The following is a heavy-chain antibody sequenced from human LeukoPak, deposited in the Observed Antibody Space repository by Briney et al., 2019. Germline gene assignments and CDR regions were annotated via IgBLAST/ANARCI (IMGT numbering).Heavy chain of an antibody. D-gene: IGHD1-26*01. V-gene: IGHV1-8*01. CDR3: ARDIAGATKGGWFDT. Sequence: GASVKVSCKASGYTFTNYDINWVRQATGQGLEWMGWMNPNSGNTGYAQKFQGRVTMTRSTSISTAYMELGSLRSEDTALYYCARDIAGATKGGWFDTWGQGTPVTVSS. CDR1: GYTFTNYD. J-gene: IGHJ5*02. CDR2: MNPNSGNT.